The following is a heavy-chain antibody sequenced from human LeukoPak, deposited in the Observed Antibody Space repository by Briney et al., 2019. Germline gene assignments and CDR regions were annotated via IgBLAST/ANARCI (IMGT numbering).Heavy chain of an antibody. D-gene: IGHD3-10*01. J-gene: IGHJ4*02. Sequence: GGSLRLSCAASGFTVSSNYMNWVRQAPGKGLEWVSVIYSGGSTYYADSVKGRFTISRDNSKNTLYLQMNSLRAEDTAVYYCARTRRDGSGSYYFDYWGQGTLVTVSS. CDR2: IYSGGST. V-gene: IGHV3-66*01. CDR1: GFTVSSNY. CDR3: ARTRRDGSGSYYFDY.